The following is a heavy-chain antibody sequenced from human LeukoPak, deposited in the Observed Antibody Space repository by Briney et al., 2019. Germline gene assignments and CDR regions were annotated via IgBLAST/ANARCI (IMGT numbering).Heavy chain of an antibody. V-gene: IGHV3-30*18. Sequence: GGSLRLSCAASGFTFSSYGMHWVRQAPGKGLEWVAVISYDGSNKYYADSVKGRFTISRDNAKNSLYLQMNSLRAEDTALYYCAKASRSSGRLYYFDYWGQGTLVTVSS. J-gene: IGHJ4*02. CDR2: ISYDGSNK. CDR1: GFTFSSYG. D-gene: IGHD6-19*01. CDR3: AKASRSSGRLYYFDY.